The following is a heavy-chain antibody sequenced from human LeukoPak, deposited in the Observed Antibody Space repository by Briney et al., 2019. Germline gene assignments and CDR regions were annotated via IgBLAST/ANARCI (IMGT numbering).Heavy chain of an antibody. J-gene: IGHJ5*02. CDR3: AKHPYYYGSGSQYNWFDP. CDR2: ISGSGGST. V-gene: IGHV3-23*01. CDR1: GFTFSSYA. D-gene: IGHD3-10*01. Sequence: GGSLRLSCAASGFTFSSYAMSWVRQAPGKGLEWVSAISGSGGSTYYADSVKGRFTISRDNSKNTLYLQMNSLRAEDTAVYYCAKHPYYYGSGSQYNWFDPWGQGTLVTVS.